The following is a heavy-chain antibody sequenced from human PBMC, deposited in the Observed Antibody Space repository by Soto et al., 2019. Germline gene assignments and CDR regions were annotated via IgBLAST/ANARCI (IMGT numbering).Heavy chain of an antibody. CDR1: GGSISSSHW. CDR2: IYHSGST. J-gene: IGHJ5*02. CDR3: VLRFFASWFDP. Sequence: SETLSLTCAVSGGSISSSHWWSWVRQPPGKGLEWIGEIYHSGSTNYNPSPKSRVTISVDKSKNQFSLKLRSVTAADTAVYYCVLRFFASWFDPWGQGTLVTVSS. D-gene: IGHD3-3*01. V-gene: IGHV4-4*02.